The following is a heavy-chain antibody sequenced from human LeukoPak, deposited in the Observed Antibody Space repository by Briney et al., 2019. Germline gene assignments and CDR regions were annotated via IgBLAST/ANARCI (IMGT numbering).Heavy chain of an antibody. Sequence: GGSLRLSCAASGFTFSSYGMHWVRQAPGKGLEWVAVISYDGSNKYYADSVKGRFTISRDNSKNTLYLQMNSLRAEDTAVYYCAKDRRWELRWGQGTLGTVSS. CDR2: ISYDGSNK. V-gene: IGHV3-30*18. CDR3: AKDRRWELR. D-gene: IGHD1-26*01. CDR1: GFTFSSYG. J-gene: IGHJ4*02.